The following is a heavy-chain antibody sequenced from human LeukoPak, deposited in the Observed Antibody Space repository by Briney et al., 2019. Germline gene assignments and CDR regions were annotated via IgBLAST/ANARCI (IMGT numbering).Heavy chain of an antibody. CDR1: GGSFSGYY. CDR3: ARGRGYFDY. V-gene: IGHV4-34*01. J-gene: IGHJ4*02. Sequence: SETLSLTCAVYGGSFSGYYWSWIRQPPGKGLEWIGEINHSGSTNYNPSLKSRVTISVDTSKNQFSLKLSTVTAADTAVYYCARGRGYFDYWGQGTLVTVSS. CDR2: INHSGST.